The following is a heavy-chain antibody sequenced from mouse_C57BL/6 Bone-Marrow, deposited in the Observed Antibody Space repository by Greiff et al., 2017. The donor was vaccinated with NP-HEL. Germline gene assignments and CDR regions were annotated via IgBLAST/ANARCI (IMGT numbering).Heavy chain of an antibody. Sequence: QVQLQQSGPELVKPGASVKISCKASGYTFTDYYINWVKQRPGQGLEWIGWIFPGSGSTYYNEKFKGKATLTVDKSSSTAYMLLSGLTSEDSAVYFCAREATTVVAHFDYWGQGTTLTVSS. J-gene: IGHJ2*01. D-gene: IGHD1-1*01. CDR1: GYTFTDYY. CDR2: IFPGSGST. CDR3: AREATTVVAHFDY. V-gene: IGHV1-75*01.